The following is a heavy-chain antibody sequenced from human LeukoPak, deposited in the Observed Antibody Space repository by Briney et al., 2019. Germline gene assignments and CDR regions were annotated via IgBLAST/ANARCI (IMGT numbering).Heavy chain of an antibody. CDR1: GYSINTGYH. Sequence: SETLSLTCAVSGYSINTGYHWGWIRQPPGKGLEWIGSIYHSASTYHNPSLKSRLTILVDTSKNQLSLNLSSVTAADTAMYYCARYVVRGLFDYWGQGALVTVS. D-gene: IGHD2-15*01. V-gene: IGHV4-38-2*01. CDR3: ARYVVRGLFDY. J-gene: IGHJ4*02. CDR2: IYHSAST.